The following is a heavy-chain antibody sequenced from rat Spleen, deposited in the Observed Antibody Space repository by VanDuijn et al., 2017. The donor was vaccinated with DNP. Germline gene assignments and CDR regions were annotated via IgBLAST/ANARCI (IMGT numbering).Heavy chain of an antibody. J-gene: IGHJ2*01. CDR3: AKDPEYYGFQGYFDS. D-gene: IGHD1-6*01. V-gene: IGHV5-58*01. Sequence: EVQLVESGGGLVQPGRSLKVSCVASGFTFSGYWMYWLRQAPGKGLEWVASINTDGDSTYYLESVKGRFTISRANAENTVYLQMNSLRFDDTATYYCAKDPEYYGFQGYFDSWGQGVMVTVSS. CDR1: GFTFSGYW. CDR2: INTDGDST.